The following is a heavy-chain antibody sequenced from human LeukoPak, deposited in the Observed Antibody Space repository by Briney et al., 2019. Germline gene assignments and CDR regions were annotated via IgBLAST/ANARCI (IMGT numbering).Heavy chain of an antibody. D-gene: IGHD5-18*01. Sequence: PGGSLRLSCAASGFTFSSYAMHWVRQAPGKGLEYVSAISSNGGSTYYANSVKGRFTISRDNSKNTLYLQMGSLRAEDMAVYYCARGPTWIQLPYYFDYWGQGTLVTVSS. CDR2: ISSNGGST. CDR1: GFTFSSYA. V-gene: IGHV3-64*01. J-gene: IGHJ4*02. CDR3: ARGPTWIQLPYYFDY.